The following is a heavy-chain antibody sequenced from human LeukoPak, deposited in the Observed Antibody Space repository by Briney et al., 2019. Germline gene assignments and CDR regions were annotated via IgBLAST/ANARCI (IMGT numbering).Heavy chain of an antibody. J-gene: IGHJ5*02. CDR2: IYYSGST. D-gene: IGHD5-18*01. CDR3: ARHEAGYSYGLNWFDL. Sequence: KPSETLSLTCTVSGGSISSSSYYWGWIRQPPGKGLEWIGSIYYSGSTYYNPSLKSRVTISVDTSKNQFSLKLSSVTAADTAVYYCARHEAGYSYGLNWFDLWGQGTLVTVSS. CDR1: GGSISSSSYY. V-gene: IGHV4-39*01.